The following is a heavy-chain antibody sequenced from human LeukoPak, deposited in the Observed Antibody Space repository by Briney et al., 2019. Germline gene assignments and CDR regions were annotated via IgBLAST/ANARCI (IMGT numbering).Heavy chain of an antibody. D-gene: IGHD6-6*01. CDR3: VKSIASRGEIVFDI. CDR2: IHYSGST. V-gene: IGHV4-59*01. Sequence: PSETLSLTCNVSNGSITSYYWGWIRQPPGKGLEFIGCIHYSGSTNYNPSLKSRVAISAEKSKNQFSLKLSSVTAADTALYFCVKSIASRGEIVFDIWGQGTMVTASS. J-gene: IGHJ3*02. CDR1: NGSITSYY.